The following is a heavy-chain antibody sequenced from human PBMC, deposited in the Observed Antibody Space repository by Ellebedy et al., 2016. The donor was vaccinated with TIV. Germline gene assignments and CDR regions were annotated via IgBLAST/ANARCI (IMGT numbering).Heavy chain of an antibody. CDR1: GFSLTNIIMG. CDR2: LFSHDEK. Sequence: SGPTLVKPKETLTLTCTVSGFSLTNIIMGVSWIRQPPGKALEWLAHLFSHDEKSYSTSLEARLSIAKDTAKSQVVLTVANMDPVDTATYYCVRALKYCSGDCTYKFDSWGQGALVTVSS. D-gene: IGHD2-21*02. CDR3: VRALKYCSGDCTYKFDS. V-gene: IGHV2-26*01. J-gene: IGHJ4*02.